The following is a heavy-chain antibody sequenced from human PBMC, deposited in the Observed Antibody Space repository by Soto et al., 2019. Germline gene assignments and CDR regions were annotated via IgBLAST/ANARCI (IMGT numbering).Heavy chain of an antibody. CDR1: GYTFTSYG. Sequence: GASVKVSCKASGYTFTSYGISWVRQAPGQGLEWMGWISGYNGNTNYEQKFQDRVTTTTDTTTNTAYMELRSLRSDDTAVYYCAREGPRPYYYYGMDVWGQGTTVTVSS. V-gene: IGHV1-18*01. CDR3: AREGPRPYYYYGMDV. CDR2: ISGYNGNT. J-gene: IGHJ6*02.